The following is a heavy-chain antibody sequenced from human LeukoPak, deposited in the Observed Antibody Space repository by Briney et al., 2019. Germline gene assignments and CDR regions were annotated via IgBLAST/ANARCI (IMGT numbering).Heavy chain of an antibody. CDR3: AKDTSPHYYYCGMDV. CDR2: ISWNSGSI. J-gene: IGHJ6*02. Sequence: GGSLRLSCAASGFTFDDYAMHWVRQAPGKGLEWVSGISWNSGSIGYADSVKGRFTISRDNAKNSLYLQMNSLRAEDTALYYCAKDTSPHYYYCGMDVWGQGTTVTVSS. V-gene: IGHV3-9*01. CDR1: GFTFDDYA.